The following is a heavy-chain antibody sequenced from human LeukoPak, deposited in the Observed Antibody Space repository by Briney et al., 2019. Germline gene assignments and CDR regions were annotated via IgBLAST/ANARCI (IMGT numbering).Heavy chain of an antibody. Sequence: PGGSLRLSCAASGFTFSDYWMLWVRQAPGKGVEWVSRIERDGSGTSYADSVKGRFTISRDNAKNMLYLQMNSLRGEDTAVYYCARDKDWEIFDYWGQGALVTVSS. CDR1: GFTFSDYW. CDR3: ARDKDWEIFDY. CDR2: IERDGSGT. D-gene: IGHD3/OR15-3a*01. J-gene: IGHJ4*02. V-gene: IGHV3-74*01.